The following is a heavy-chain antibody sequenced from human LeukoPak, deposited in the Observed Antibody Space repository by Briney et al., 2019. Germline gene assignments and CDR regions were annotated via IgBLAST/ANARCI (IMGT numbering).Heavy chain of an antibody. J-gene: IGHJ4*02. V-gene: IGHV5-51*01. Sequence: GESLKISCKGSGYSFTSYWIGWVRQMPGKGLEWMGIIYPGDSDTRYSPSFQRQVTISADKSISAAYLQWSSLKASDTAMYYCARGPDTAMVSLDYWGQGTLVTVSS. CDR2: IYPGDSDT. CDR1: GYSFTSYW. D-gene: IGHD5-18*01. CDR3: ARGPDTAMVSLDY.